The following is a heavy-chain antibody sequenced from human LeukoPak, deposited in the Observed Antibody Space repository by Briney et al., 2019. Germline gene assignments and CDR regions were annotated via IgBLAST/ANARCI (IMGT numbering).Heavy chain of an antibody. V-gene: IGHV4-4*02. J-gene: IGHJ4*02. CDR2: IYHSGST. Sequence: SETLSLTCAVSGGSISSSNWWSWVRQPPGKGLEWIGEIYHSGSTNYNPSLKSRVTISVDKSKNQFSLKLSSVTAADTAVYYCARVRPDFWSGYYFDYWGQGTLVTVSS. CDR1: GGSISSSNW. D-gene: IGHD3-3*01. CDR3: ARVRPDFWSGYYFDY.